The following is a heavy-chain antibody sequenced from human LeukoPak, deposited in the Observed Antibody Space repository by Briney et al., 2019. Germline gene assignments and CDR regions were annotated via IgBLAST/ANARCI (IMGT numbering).Heavy chain of an antibody. V-gene: IGHV4-39*07. J-gene: IGHJ4*02. Sequence: PSETLSLTCTVSGGSISSSNYYSGWIRQPPGKGLEWIGNIFYSGATYYNPSLKSRVTISVGTSKNQFSLKLSSVTAADTAVYSCARGITYCGGDCYTYFDYWGQGTLVTVSS. D-gene: IGHD2-21*02. CDR3: ARGITYCGGDCYTYFDY. CDR2: IFYSGAT. CDR1: GGSISSSNYY.